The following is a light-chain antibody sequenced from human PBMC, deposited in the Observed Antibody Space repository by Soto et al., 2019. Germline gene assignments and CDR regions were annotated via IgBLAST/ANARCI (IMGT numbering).Light chain of an antibody. J-gene: IGKJ1*01. CDR1: QSVSSSY. CDR2: GAS. V-gene: IGKV3-20*01. CDR3: QQYGGSPPLT. Sequence: EIVLTQSPGTLSLSPGERATLSCRASQSVSSSYLAWYRQKPGQAPRLLIYGASSRATGIPDRVSGSGSGTDFTLSISRLEPEDFAVYYCQQYGGSPPLTFGQGTKVEIK.